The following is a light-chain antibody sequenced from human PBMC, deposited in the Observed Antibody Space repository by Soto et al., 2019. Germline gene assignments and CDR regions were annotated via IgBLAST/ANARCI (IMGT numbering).Light chain of an antibody. CDR3: QQYNSYSWT. J-gene: IGKJ1*01. CDR2: KAS. Sequence: DIQMTQSPSTLSGSVGDRVTITCRASQTISSSLAWYQQKPGKAPKLLIYKASTLKSGVPARFSGSGSGTEFTLTISSLQPDDFATYYCQQYNSYSWTFGQGTKVDIK. V-gene: IGKV1-5*03. CDR1: QTISSS.